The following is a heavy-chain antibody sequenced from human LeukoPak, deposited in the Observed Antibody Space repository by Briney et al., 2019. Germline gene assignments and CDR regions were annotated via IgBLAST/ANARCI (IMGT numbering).Heavy chain of an antibody. V-gene: IGHV4-59*08. CDR1: GGSISNHY. CDR3: ARQTSSGWYGGHFDY. Sequence: PSGTLSLTCTVSGGSISNHYWSWIRQPPGKGLEWIGYIYYGGSTNYNPSLKSRVTISVDTSKNQFSLKLSSVTAADTAVYYCARQTSSGWYGGHFDYWGQGTLVTVSS. CDR2: IYYGGST. D-gene: IGHD6-19*01. J-gene: IGHJ4*02.